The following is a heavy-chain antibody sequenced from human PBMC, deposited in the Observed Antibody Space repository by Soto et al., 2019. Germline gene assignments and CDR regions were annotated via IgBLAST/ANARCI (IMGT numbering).Heavy chain of an antibody. CDR2: IYSSGST. CDR3: ARGQRFSDWFDP. Sequence: LSLTCTISGGAIGSHYWTWIRQPAGKGLEWIGRIYSSGSTQYNPSLQSRVTMSLDTSKNQFSLRLESVTAADTAVYYCARGQRFSDWFDPWGQGTLVTVSS. J-gene: IGHJ5*02. D-gene: IGHD3-3*01. CDR1: GGAIGSHY. V-gene: IGHV4-4*07.